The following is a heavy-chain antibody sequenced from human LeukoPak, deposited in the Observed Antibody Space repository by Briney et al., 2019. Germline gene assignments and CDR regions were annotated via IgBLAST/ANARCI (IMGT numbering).Heavy chain of an antibody. CDR1: GFTFDDYT. CDR3: AKERGSYGFDY. V-gene: IGHV3-43*01. D-gene: IGHD5-18*01. J-gene: IGHJ4*02. CDR2: ISWDGGST. Sequence: GGTLRLSCAASGFTFDDYTMHWVRPGPGKGLEWVSLISWDGGSTYYADSVTGRFTISRDNSKNSLYLQMNSLRTEDTALYYCAKERGSYGFDYWGQGTLVTVSS.